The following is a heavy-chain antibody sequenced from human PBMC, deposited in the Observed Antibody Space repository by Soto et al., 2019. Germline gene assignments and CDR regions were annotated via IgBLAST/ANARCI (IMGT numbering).Heavy chain of an antibody. CDR2: IHVSGAT. CDR1: GGSVSSGSYQ. V-gene: IGHV4-61*01. Sequence: SETLSLTCTVSGGSVSSGSYQWTWIRQSPGKAPEWIGYIHVSGATNSNPSLKGRDTISIDTSKNQFSLKLTSVTPADSGVYYCARDGHGMDVWGLGTTVT. J-gene: IGHJ6*02. CDR3: ARDGHGMDV.